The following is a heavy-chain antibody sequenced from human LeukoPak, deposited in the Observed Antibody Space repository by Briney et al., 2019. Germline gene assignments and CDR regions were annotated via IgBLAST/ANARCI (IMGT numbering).Heavy chain of an antibody. Sequence: GGSLRLSCAASGFTFSSYAMSWVRQAPGKGLEWVSAISGSAGNIYYADSVKGRFTISRDNSKNTLYLQMNSLRAEDTAVYYCAKDVEYSSSSRSMAYDYWGQGTLVTVSS. CDR1: GFTFSSYA. J-gene: IGHJ4*02. CDR2: ISGSAGNI. V-gene: IGHV3-23*01. D-gene: IGHD6-6*01. CDR3: AKDVEYSSSSRSMAYDY.